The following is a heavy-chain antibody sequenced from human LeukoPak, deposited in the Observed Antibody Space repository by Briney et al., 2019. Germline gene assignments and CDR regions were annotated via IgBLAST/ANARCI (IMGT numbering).Heavy chain of an antibody. CDR2: IYYSGST. D-gene: IGHD3-22*01. Sequence: PSETLSLTCTVSGDSISSYFWSWIRQPPGKGLEWIGYIYYSGSTNYNPSLKSRVTISVDTSKNQFSLKLSSVTAADTAVYYCARAPYDLYYFDYWGQGTLVTVSS. V-gene: IGHV4-59*01. CDR1: GDSISSYF. J-gene: IGHJ4*02. CDR3: ARAPYDLYYFDY.